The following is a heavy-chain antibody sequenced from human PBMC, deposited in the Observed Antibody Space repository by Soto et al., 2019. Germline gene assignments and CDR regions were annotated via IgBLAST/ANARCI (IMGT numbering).Heavy chain of an antibody. CDR1: GGSIRSGDYY. V-gene: IGHV4-30-4*01. J-gene: IGHJ4*02. Sequence: SETLALTCTVSGGSIRSGDYYWSWIRQPPGKGLEWIGYIYFSGSTYYNPSLRSRVSISLDTSKNQFSLKLSSVTVADTAVYYCARGAMTYYFDNWGQGTLVTVSS. CDR2: IYFSGST. CDR3: ARGAMTYYFDN.